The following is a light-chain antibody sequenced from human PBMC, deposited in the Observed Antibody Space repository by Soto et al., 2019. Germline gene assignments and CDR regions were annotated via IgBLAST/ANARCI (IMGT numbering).Light chain of an antibody. V-gene: IGKV3-15*01. CDR1: QSVISN. CDR2: AAS. CDR3: QQSYECTRRT. Sequence: DIVITQSPATLSVSPGERDTLSCRASQSVISNLSWCQQRPGQATRRLIYAASTRATGIPPRCSGSGSGTEYTIPISSRQYGDAAVYYYQQSYECTRRTVGPGTKVDIK. J-gene: IGKJ1*01.